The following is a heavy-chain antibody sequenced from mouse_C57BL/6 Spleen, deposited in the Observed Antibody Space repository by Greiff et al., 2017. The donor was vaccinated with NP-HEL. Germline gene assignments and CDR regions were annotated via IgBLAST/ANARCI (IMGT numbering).Heavy chain of an antibody. CDR3: ARWPLYAMDY. CDR1: GYTFTDYA. D-gene: IGHD6-1*01. J-gene: IGHJ4*01. V-gene: IGHV1-67*01. Sequence: VQLQQSGPELVRPGVSVKISCKGSGYTFTDYAMHWVKQSHAKSLEWIGVISTYYGDASYNQKFKDKAIMTVDKSSSTAYMELARLTSEDSAVYYCARWPLYAMDYWGQGTSVTVSS. CDR2: ISTYYGDA.